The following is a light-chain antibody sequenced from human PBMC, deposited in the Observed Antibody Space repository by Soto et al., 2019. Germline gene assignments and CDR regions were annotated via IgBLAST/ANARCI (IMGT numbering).Light chain of an antibody. Sequence: ENVLTQSPATLSLSLGERATLSCRASQNVDSYLAWYQQKPGQAPRLLISDASNRVTGIPARFSASGSGTVFTLTISTLESEDSAVYYCQQRSHWPITFGQGTKVEIK. V-gene: IGKV3-11*01. CDR3: QQRSHWPIT. CDR1: QNVDSY. J-gene: IGKJ2*01. CDR2: DAS.